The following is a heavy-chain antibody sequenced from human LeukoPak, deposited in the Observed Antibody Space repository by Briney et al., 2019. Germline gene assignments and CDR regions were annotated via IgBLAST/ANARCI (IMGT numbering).Heavy chain of an antibody. CDR2: ISSDGSNK. V-gene: IGHV3-30-3*01. CDR3: AKGKGSGSDLFYNYYYMDV. CDR1: GFTFNSYA. J-gene: IGHJ6*03. D-gene: IGHD1-26*01. Sequence: GRSLRLSCAASGFTFNSYAMHWVRQAPGKGLEWVAVISSDGSNKYYADSVKGRFTISRDNSKNTVYLQMNSLRAEDTAVYYCAKGKGSGSDLFYNYYYMDVWGKGTTVTVSS.